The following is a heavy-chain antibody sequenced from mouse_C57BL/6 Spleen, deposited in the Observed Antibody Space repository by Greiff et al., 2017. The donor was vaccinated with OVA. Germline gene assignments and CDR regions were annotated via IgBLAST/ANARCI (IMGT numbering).Heavy chain of an antibody. Sequence: EVQLVESGGGLVKPGGSLKLSCAASGFTFSSYAMSWVCQTPEKRLEWVATISDGGSYTYYPDNVKGRFTISRDNAKNNLYLQMSHLKSEDTAMYYCARNDGYSSYWYFDVWGTGTTVTVSS. J-gene: IGHJ1*03. CDR1: GFTFSSYA. CDR3: ARNDGYSSYWYFDV. V-gene: IGHV5-4*01. CDR2: ISDGGSYT. D-gene: IGHD2-3*01.